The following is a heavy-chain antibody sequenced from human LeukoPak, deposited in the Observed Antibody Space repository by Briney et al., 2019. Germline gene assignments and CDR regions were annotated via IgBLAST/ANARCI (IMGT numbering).Heavy chain of an antibody. V-gene: IGHV4-59*01. CDR3: AREFSD. D-gene: IGHD6-19*01. CDR2: IYNSGST. J-gene: IGHJ4*02. CDR1: GGSTSAYY. Sequence: SETLSLTCTVSGGSTSAYYYTWIRQPPGKGLEWIGLIYNSGSTNYNPSLKSRVIISADTSKNQFSLKLTSVTAADTAVDYCAREFSDWGQGTLVTVSS.